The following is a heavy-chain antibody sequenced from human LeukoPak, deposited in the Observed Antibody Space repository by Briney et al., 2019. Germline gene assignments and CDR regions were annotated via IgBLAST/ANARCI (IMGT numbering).Heavy chain of an antibody. V-gene: IGHV4-59*01. Sequence: SETLSLTCTVSGGSISSYYWSWIRQPPGKGLEWIGYIYYSGSTNYNPSLKGRVTISVDTSKNQFSLKLSSVTAADTAVYYCARDRYYYGSGYDYWGQGTLVTVSS. J-gene: IGHJ4*02. CDR3: ARDRYYYGSGYDY. CDR1: GGSISSYY. CDR2: IYYSGST. D-gene: IGHD3-10*01.